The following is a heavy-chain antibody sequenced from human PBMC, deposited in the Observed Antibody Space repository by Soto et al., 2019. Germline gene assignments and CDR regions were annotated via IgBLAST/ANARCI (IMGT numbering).Heavy chain of an antibody. CDR2: ISVNSGTT. CDR1: GYNFNTYG. D-gene: IGHD3-22*01. J-gene: IGHJ4*02. CDR3: ARNDTSGHYSDY. Sequence: ASVKVCCKASGYNFNTYGITWVRQAPGQGLEWMGWISVNSGTTNYAQKIQGRVTMTTDTSSSTAFMELRSLRSDDTAVYYCARNDTSGHYSDYWGQGTLVTVSS. V-gene: IGHV1-18*01.